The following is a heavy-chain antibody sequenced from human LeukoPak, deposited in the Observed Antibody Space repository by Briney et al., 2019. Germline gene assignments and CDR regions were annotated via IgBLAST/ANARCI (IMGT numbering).Heavy chain of an antibody. CDR3: ARGQYYFDSGGYYPY. CDR1: GFTFSSYT. CDR2: TSYDGTTE. D-gene: IGHD3-22*01. V-gene: IGHV3-30*04. J-gene: IGHJ1*01. Sequence: PGRSLRLSCAASGFTFSSYTMHWVRLAPGKGLEWVAVTSYDGTTEYYAGSVKGRFTISRDNSKNTLILQMNSLRTDDTAVYYCARGQYYFDSGGYYPYWGQGTLVTVSS.